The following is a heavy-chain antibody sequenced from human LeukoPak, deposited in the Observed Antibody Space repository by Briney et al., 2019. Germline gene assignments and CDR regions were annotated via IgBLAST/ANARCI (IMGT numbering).Heavy chain of an antibody. CDR2: TYYRSKWYN. CDR1: GDSVSSNSAA. V-gene: IGHV6-1*01. CDR3: ARARGDYYDSSGYYYFDY. D-gene: IGHD3-22*01. J-gene: IGHJ4*02. Sequence: SQTLSLTCAISGDSVSSNSAAWNWIRQSPSRGLEWLGRTYYRSKWYNDYAVSVKSRITINPDTSKNQFSLQLNSVTPEDTAAYYCARARGDYYDSSGYYYFDYWGQGTLVTVSS.